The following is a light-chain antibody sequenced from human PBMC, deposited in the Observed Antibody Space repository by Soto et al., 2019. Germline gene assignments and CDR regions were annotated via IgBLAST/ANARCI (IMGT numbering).Light chain of an antibody. V-gene: IGLV4-60*02. CDR1: SGHSSYI. Sequence: QSVLTQSSSASASLESSVKVTCTLSSGHSSYIIAWHQQQPGKAPRYLMKLEGSGIYKKGSGVPDRFSGSSSGADRYLTISNLQFEDEDDYYCETWDTNTRVFGGGTKLTVL. CDR2: LEGSGIY. CDR3: ETWDTNTRV. J-gene: IGLJ2*01.